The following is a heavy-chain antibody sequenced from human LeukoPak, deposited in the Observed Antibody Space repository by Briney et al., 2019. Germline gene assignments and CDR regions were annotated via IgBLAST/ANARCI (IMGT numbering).Heavy chain of an antibody. D-gene: IGHD3-22*01. CDR1: GGSLSIYY. CDR2: IYYSGFT. V-gene: IGHV4-59*01. J-gene: IGHJ4*02. CDR3: ARVGNDYDSSGLWDPFDY. Sequence: MSLETLSLTCTVSGGSLSIYYWSWIRQPPGKGLEWIGDIYYSGFTNYHPSLQSRVTISVDTSKNQFSLKLSSVTAADTGVYYCARVGNDYDSSGLWDPFDYWGQGTLVTVSS.